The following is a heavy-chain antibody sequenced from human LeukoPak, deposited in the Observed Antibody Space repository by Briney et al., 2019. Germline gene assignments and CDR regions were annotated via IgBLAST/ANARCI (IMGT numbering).Heavy chain of an antibody. CDR2: ISSSSSYI. CDR3: ARDRYYYDSSGYYYVFEWFDY. Sequence: GGSLRLSCAASGFTFSSYSMNWVRQAPGKGLEWVSSISSSSSYIYYADSVKGRFTISRDNAKNSLYLQMNSLRAEDTAVYYCARDRYYYDSSGYYYVFEWFDYWGQGTLVTVSS. CDR1: GFTFSSYS. J-gene: IGHJ4*02. D-gene: IGHD3-22*01. V-gene: IGHV3-21*01.